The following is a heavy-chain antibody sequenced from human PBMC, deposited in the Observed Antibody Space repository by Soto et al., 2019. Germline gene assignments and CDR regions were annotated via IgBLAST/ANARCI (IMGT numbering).Heavy chain of an antibody. CDR1: GGSFDGYF. Sequence: SETLSLTCAVYGGSFDGYFWTWIRQPPGKGLEWIGEINRGGGSNYNPSLKSRVTIPLDTSKDQFSLSLRSVTAADTAVYYCARELLWFGAIDYWGQGTPVTVSS. CDR2: INRGGGS. CDR3: ARELLWFGAIDY. V-gene: IGHV4-34*01. D-gene: IGHD3-10*01. J-gene: IGHJ4*02.